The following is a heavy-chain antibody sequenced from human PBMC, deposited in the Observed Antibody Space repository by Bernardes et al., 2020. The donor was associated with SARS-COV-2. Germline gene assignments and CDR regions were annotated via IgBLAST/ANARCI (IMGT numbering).Heavy chain of an antibody. V-gene: IGHV3-21*06. D-gene: IGHD3-3*01. CDR2: TSHDGGYK. J-gene: IGHJ5*02. CDR3: VKGGRGITIFGGNLDP. Sequence: GGSLRLSCEASGFTFSSHSMTWVRQAPGKGLLWVSSTSHDGGYKYYADSVKGRFTISRDNAKNSLYLKMNNLRVEDTAVYYCVKGGRGITIFGGNLDPWGQGTLVTVSS. CDR1: GFTFSSHS.